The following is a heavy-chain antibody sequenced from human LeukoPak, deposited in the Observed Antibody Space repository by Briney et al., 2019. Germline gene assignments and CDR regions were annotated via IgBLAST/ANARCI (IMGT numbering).Heavy chain of an antibody. J-gene: IGHJ4*02. D-gene: IGHD5-18*01. CDR1: GFTFSNYA. CDR3: ARSVPIRGYSYGPFDY. V-gene: IGHV3-30-3*01. CDR2: ISYDGSNK. Sequence: GGSLRLSCAASGFTFSNYAMHWVRQAPGKGLEWVAVISYDGSNKYYADSVKGRFTISRDNSKNTLYLQMNSLRAEDTAVYYCARSVPIRGYSYGPFDYWGQGTLVTVSS.